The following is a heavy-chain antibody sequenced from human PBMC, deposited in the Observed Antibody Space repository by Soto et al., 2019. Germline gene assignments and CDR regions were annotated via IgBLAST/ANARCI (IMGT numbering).Heavy chain of an antibody. CDR1: GFTFSSYA. V-gene: IGHV3-23*01. D-gene: IGHD3-22*01. Sequence: PGGSLRLSCAASGFTFSSYAMTWVRQAPGKGLEWVSAISGSGGSTYYPDSVKGRFTISRDNSKNTLYLQMNSLRAEDTAIYYCAKMIVVLSGFDYWGQGTLVTVSS. J-gene: IGHJ4*02. CDR2: ISGSGGST. CDR3: AKMIVVLSGFDY.